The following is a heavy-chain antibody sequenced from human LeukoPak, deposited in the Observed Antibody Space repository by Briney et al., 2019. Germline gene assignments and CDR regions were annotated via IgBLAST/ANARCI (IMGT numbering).Heavy chain of an antibody. CDR2: ISGTTRGT. V-gene: IGHV3-23*01. J-gene: IGHJ6*02. D-gene: IGHD1-14*01. CDR3: AKVRTYFYHGLDV. CDR1: GFTFSTCA. Sequence: GGSLRLSCAASGFTFSTCAMSWVRQAPGKGLEWVSGISGTTRGTYYADSVKGRFTISRDNSKNTLFLQVNSLRAEDTAVYYCAKVRTYFYHGLDVWGQGTTVTVSS.